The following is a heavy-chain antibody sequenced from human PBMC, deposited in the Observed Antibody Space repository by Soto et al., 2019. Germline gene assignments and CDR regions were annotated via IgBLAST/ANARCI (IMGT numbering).Heavy chain of an antibody. D-gene: IGHD4-17*01. CDR1: GGSISSSTYY. J-gene: IGHJ4*02. Sequence: QLQLQESGPRLVKPSETLSLTCTVSGGSISSSTYYWGWIRQPPGKGLEWIGSIYYSGSTYYNPSLRSRVTISVDTSKNQFSLKLSSVTAADTAVYYRASHDYGGLYPTFFDYWGQGTLVTVSS. CDR2: IYYSGST. CDR3: ASHDYGGLYPTFFDY. V-gene: IGHV4-39*01.